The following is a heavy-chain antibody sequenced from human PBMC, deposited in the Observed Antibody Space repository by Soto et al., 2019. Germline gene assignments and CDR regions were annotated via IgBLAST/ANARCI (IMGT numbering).Heavy chain of an antibody. CDR3: ARARIAARPNWFDP. CDR1: GGTFSSYA. J-gene: IGHJ5*02. V-gene: IGHV1-69*10. Sequence: ASVKVSCKASGGTFSSYAISWVRQAPGQGLEWMGGIIPILGIANYAQKSQGRVTITADKSTSTAYMELSSLRSEDTAVYYCARARIAARPNWFDPWGQGTLVTVSS. CDR2: IIPILGIA. D-gene: IGHD6-6*01.